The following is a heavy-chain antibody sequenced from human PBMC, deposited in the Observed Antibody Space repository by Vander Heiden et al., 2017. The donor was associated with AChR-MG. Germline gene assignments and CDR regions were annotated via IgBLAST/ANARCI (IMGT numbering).Heavy chain of an antibody. CDR2: INHSGST. CDR3: ARGGLTYYYGSGSPPDY. CDR1: GGSFSGYY. Sequence: QVQLQQWGAGLLKPSETLSLTCAVYGGSFSGYYWSWIRQPPGKGLEWIGEINHSGSTNYNPSLKSRVTISVDTSKNQFSLKLSSVTAADTAVYYCARGGLTYYYGSGSPPDYWGQGTLVTVSS. J-gene: IGHJ4*02. D-gene: IGHD3-10*01. V-gene: IGHV4-34*01.